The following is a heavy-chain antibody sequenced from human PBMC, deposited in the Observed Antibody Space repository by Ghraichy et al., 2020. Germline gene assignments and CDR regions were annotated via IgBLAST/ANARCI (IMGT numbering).Heavy chain of an antibody. D-gene: IGHD6-19*01. CDR1: GFPFNSYT. CDR3: ARGRSSGWYRTTFFDS. J-gene: IGHJ4*02. V-gene: IGHV3-64*01. Sequence: GGSLRLSCAASGFPFNSYTIHWVRQAPGKGLEYVAAISGNGGNTYYANSVKGRFTISRDNSKNTLYLQMGSLRIDDMALYYCARGRSSGWYRTTFFDSWGQGTLVTVSS. CDR2: ISGNGGNT.